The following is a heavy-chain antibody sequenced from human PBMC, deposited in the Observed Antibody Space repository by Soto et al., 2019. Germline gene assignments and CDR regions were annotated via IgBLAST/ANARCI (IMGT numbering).Heavy chain of an antibody. D-gene: IGHD1-26*01. Sequence: SETLSLTCTVSAGSISSYYWSWIRQPPGKGLEWIGYIYYSGSTNYNPSLKSRVTISVDTSKNQFSLKLSSVTAADTAVYYCARRVEGAGIWGQGTMVTVSS. V-gene: IGHV4-59*01. CDR2: IYYSGST. CDR3: ARRVEGAGI. CDR1: AGSISSYY. J-gene: IGHJ3*02.